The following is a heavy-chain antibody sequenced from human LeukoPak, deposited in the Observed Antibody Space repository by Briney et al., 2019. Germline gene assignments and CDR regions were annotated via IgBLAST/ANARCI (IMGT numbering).Heavy chain of an antibody. CDR2: INPNSGGT. Sequence: ASVKVSCKASGYTFTGYYMHWVRQAPGQGLEWMGWINPNSGGTNYAQKFQGRVTMTRDMSTSTVYMELSSLRSEDTAVYYCAREGRTGTTYFLGYWGQGTLVTVSS. D-gene: IGHD1-7*01. CDR1: GYTFTGYY. J-gene: IGHJ4*02. CDR3: AREGRTGTTYFLGY. V-gene: IGHV1-2*02.